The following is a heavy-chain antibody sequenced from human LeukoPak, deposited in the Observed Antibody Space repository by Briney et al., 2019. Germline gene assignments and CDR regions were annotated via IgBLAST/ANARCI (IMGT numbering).Heavy chain of an antibody. CDR2: INPNSGGT. V-gene: IGHV1-2*02. D-gene: IGHD6-19*01. CDR1: GYTFTGYY. CDR3: ARDQGAVAGTYYYYGMDV. Sequence: ASVKVSCKASGYTFTGYYMHWVRQAPGQGLEWMGWINPNSGGTNYAQEFQGRVTMTRDTSISTAYMELSRLRSDDTAVYYCARDQGAVAGTYYYYGMDVWGQGTTVTVSS. J-gene: IGHJ6*02.